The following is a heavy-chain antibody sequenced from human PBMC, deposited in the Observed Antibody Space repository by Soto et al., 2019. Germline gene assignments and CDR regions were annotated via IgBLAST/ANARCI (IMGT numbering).Heavy chain of an antibody. J-gene: IGHJ4*02. CDR1: RGSISSSSYY. D-gene: IGHD1-1*01. Sequence: PSETLSLPCTVSRGSISSSSYYWGWVRQPPGKGLEWIGAISYGGSTYHNPSLRSRVTISVDTSKSQFSLDLTSVTAADTAVYYCARHRRETGTYAEPLDYWRQGTLVTVSS. CDR3: ARHRRETGTYAEPLDY. CDR2: ISYGGST. V-gene: IGHV4-39*01.